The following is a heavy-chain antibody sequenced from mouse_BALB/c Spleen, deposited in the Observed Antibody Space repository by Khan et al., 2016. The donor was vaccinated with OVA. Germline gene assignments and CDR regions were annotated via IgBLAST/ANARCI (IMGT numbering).Heavy chain of an antibody. CDR2: ISSGDTT. J-gene: IGHJ3*01. Sequence: EVQLVESGGGLVKPGGSLKLSCAASGFTFSNYGVSWVRQTPEKRLEWVASISSGDTTYYSDSVKGRFTISRDNARNILYLQMSSLRSEVTAMYYCARDYWFAYWGQGTLVTVSA. V-gene: IGHV5-6-5*01. CDR3: ARDYWFAY. CDR1: GFTFSNYG.